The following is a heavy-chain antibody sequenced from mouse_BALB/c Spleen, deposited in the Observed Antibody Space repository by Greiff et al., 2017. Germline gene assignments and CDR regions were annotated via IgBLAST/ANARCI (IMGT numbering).Heavy chain of an antibody. D-gene: IGHD2-10*01. CDR2: ISSGGSYT. CDR3: ARLPTIHYAMDY. V-gene: IGHV5-9-4*01. J-gene: IGHJ4*01. CDR1: GFTFSSYA. Sequence: EVKLVESGGGLVKPGGSLKLSCAASGFTFSSYAMSWVRQSPEKRLEWVAEISSGGSYTYYPDTVTGRFTISRDNAKNTLYLEMSSLRSEDTAMYYCARLPTIHYAMDYWGQGTSVTVSS.